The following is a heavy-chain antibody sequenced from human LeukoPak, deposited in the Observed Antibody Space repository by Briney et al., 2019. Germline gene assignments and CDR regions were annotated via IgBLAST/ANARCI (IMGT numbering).Heavy chain of an antibody. J-gene: IGHJ4*02. D-gene: IGHD4-17*01. Sequence: GGSLILACAASGFTFSSYVMNWVRQAPGKGLEWVSGINWNGGSTGYADSVKGRFTISRDNAKNSLYLQMNSLRAEDTALYYCARDKYGAYFDSWGQGTLVTVSS. CDR2: INWNGGST. CDR3: ARDKYGAYFDS. CDR1: GFTFSSYV. V-gene: IGHV3-20*04.